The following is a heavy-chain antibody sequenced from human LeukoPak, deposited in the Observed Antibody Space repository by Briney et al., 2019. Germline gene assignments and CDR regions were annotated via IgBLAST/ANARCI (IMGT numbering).Heavy chain of an antibody. CDR3: AKGSDSSGLYPFDY. CDR2: ISCSGGST. J-gene: IGHJ4*02. CDR1: GFTFSSYA. D-gene: IGHD3-22*01. Sequence: PGGSLRLSCAASGFTFSSYAMSWVRQAPGKGLEWVSAISCSGGSTYYADSVKGRFTISRDNSKNTLYLQMNSLRAEDTAVYYCAKGSDSSGLYPFDYWGQGTLVTVSS. V-gene: IGHV3-23*01.